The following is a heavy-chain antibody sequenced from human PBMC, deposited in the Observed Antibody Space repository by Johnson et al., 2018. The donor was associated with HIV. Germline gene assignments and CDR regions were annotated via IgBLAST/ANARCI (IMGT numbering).Heavy chain of an antibody. Sequence: QVQLVESGGGVVQPGGSLRLSCAASGFTFSNYGMHWVRQSPGKGLEWVAFIRYDGSNKYYADSVKGRFTISRDNSKNTLYLQMNSLRAEDTAVYYCAATYYYDSSGSRYPFDIWGQGTMVTVSS. D-gene: IGHD3-22*01. V-gene: IGHV3-30*02. CDR3: AATYYYDSSGSRYPFDI. J-gene: IGHJ3*02. CDR2: IRYDGSNK. CDR1: GFTFSNYG.